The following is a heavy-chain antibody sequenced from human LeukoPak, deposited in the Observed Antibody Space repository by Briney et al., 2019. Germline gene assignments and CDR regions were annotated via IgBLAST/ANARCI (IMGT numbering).Heavy chain of an antibody. CDR3: ARGPQVGAFDL. CDR2: IIPIFTTA. J-gene: IGHJ3*01. V-gene: IGHV1-69*13. CDR1: GGTFISYA. D-gene: IGHD1-26*01. Sequence: ASVKVSCKASGGTFISYAISWVRQAPGQGLEWMGGIIPIFTTANYAQKFQGRVTITADESTSTAYMELSSLRSEDTAVYYCARGPQVGAFDLWAKGQWSPSLQ.